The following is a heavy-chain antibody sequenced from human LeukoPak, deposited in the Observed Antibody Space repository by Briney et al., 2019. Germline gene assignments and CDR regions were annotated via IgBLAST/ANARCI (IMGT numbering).Heavy chain of an antibody. CDR2: INPNSGDT. CDR3: ARDWWGNGCSGGSCYSDYYYYYMDV. CDR1: GYTFTDYY. V-gene: IGHV1-2*02. Sequence: ASVKVSCKASGYTFTDYYMHWVRQAPGQGLEWMGWINPNSGDTKYAQKFQGRVTMTRDTSISTAYMEVNRLRSDDTAVYYCARDWWGNGCSGGSCYSDYYYYYMDVWGKGTTVTVSS. J-gene: IGHJ6*03. D-gene: IGHD2-15*01.